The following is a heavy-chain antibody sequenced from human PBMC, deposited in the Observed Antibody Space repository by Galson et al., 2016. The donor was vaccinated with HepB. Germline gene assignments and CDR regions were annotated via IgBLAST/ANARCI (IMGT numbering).Heavy chain of an antibody. CDR3: AKMGSDWYRNYFIDS. CDR2: ISHSETT. J-gene: IGHJ4*02. D-gene: IGHD3-9*01. CDR1: GDSITNDKW. Sequence: SETLSLTCAVSGDSITNDKWWAWVRQAPGKGLEWIGEISHSETTRYNPSLNVRVSISLDNPRNFFSLRVTSVTSADATIYYCAKMGSDWYRNYFIDSWGQGTRVTVSS. V-gene: IGHV4-4*02.